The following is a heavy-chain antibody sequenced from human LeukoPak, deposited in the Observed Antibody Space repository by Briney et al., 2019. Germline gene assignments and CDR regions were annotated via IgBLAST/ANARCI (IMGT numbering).Heavy chain of an antibody. CDR1: GFTFSSYG. Sequence: GRSLRLSCAASGFTFSSYGMHWVRQAPGKGLEWVAVISYDGSNKYYADSVKGRFTISRDNSKNTLYLQMNSLRAEDTAVYYCALYCSSTSCYSQDYWGQGTLVTVSS. D-gene: IGHD2-2*01. CDR2: ISYDGSNK. J-gene: IGHJ4*02. V-gene: IGHV3-30*03. CDR3: ALYCSSTSCYSQDY.